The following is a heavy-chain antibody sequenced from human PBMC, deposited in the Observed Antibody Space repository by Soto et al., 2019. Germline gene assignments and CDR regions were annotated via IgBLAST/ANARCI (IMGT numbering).Heavy chain of an antibody. V-gene: IGHV3-30*18. J-gene: IGHJ5*01. Sequence: QVQLVESGGGVVQPGRSLRLACVASGFNLATTGMHWVRQAPGKGLEWAAMISHDGSDTHYGDSVKGRFTISRDNSESTLYLQMNSLRTEDTAVYYCAKDWGSSGWFNRFDSWGQGAPVTVSS. D-gene: IGHD6-19*01. CDR3: AKDWGSSGWFNRFDS. CDR2: ISHDGSDT. CDR1: GFNLATTG.